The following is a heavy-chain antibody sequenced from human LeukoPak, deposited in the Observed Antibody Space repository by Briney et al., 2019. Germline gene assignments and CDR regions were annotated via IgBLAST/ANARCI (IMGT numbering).Heavy chain of an antibody. CDR2: IWADGTT. CDR1: GFSVSNHY. J-gene: IGHJ5*02. D-gene: IGHD2-21*01. Sequence: GGSLRLSCAASGFSVSNHYMAWVRQAPGRRLEWVSFIWADGTTFYTDSVRGRFTVSRDQSKNTLYLQMSSLRPDDTALYYCARDGAGIESWVELDPWGQGTQVTVSA. CDR3: ARDGAGIESWVELDP. V-gene: IGHV3-53*05.